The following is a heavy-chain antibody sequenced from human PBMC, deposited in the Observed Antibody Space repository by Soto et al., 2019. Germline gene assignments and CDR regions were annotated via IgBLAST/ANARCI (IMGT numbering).Heavy chain of an antibody. D-gene: IGHD1-1*01. CDR2: ISGSGGST. Sequence: GGSLRLSCAASGFTFSSYAMSWVRQAPGKGLEWVSAISGSGGSTYYADSVKGRFTVSRDNSKNTLYLQMNSLRAEDTAVYYCAKLLEPYYFGYWGQGTLVTVSS. CDR3: AKLLEPYYFGY. J-gene: IGHJ4*02. V-gene: IGHV3-23*01. CDR1: GFTFSSYA.